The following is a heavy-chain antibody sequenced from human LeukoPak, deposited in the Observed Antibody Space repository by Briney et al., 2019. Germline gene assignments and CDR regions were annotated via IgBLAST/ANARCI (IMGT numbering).Heavy chain of an antibody. CDR1: GGTFSSYT. V-gene: IGHV1-69*04. CDR2: IIPILAIT. Sequence: ASVKGSCKASGGTFSSYTMSWVRQAPGQGLEWMGRIIPILAITNYAQKFQGRVTITADKSTSTAYRELSSLSSEDTSVYYCAREGNSAFDFWGQGTLVTVSS. D-gene: IGHD1-1*01. CDR3: AREGNSAFDF. J-gene: IGHJ4*02.